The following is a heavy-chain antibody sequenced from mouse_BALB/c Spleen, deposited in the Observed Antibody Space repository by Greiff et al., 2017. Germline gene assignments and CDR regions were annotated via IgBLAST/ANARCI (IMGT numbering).Heavy chain of an antibody. V-gene: IGHV3-8*02. Sequence: VQLKESGPSLVKPSQTLSLTCSVTGDSITSGYWNWIRKFPGNKLEYMGYISYSGSTYYNPSLKSRISITRDTSKNQYYLQLNSVTTEDTATYYCARVTTVVATPAWFAYWGQGTLVTVSA. J-gene: IGHJ3*01. CDR1: GDSITSGY. D-gene: IGHD1-1*01. CDR3: ARVTTVVATPAWFAY. CDR2: ISYSGST.